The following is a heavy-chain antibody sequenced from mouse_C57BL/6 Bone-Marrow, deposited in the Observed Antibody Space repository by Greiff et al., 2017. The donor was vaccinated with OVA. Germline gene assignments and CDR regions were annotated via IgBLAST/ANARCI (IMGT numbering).Heavy chain of an antibody. Sequence: EVMLVESGEGLVKPGGSLKLSCAASGFTFSSYAMSWVRQTPEKRLEWVAYISSGGDYIYYADTVKGRFTISRDNARNTLYLQMSSLKSEDTAMYYCTREIYYYGSSDAMDYWGQGTSVTVSS. CDR2: ISSGGDYI. V-gene: IGHV5-9-1*02. CDR1: GFTFSSYA. D-gene: IGHD1-1*01. CDR3: TREIYYYGSSDAMDY. J-gene: IGHJ4*01.